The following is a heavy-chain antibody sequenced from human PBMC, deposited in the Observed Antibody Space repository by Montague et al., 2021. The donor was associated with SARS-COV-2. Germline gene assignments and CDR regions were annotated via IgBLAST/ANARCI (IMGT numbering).Heavy chain of an antibody. CDR3: AKSAWHNWYFDN. J-gene: IGHJ2*01. CDR1: GDSISRNSYY. D-gene: IGHD2/OR15-2a*01. V-gene: IGHV4-39*01. CDR2: MPYSGST. Sequence: ETLSLTCTVSGDSISRNSYYWGWIRQPPGKGLEWIGSMPYSGSTYHNPSLKSRVSISVDTSKNQFSLKLSSMTAAVTAVYYCAKSAWHNWYFDNWGRGTLVTVSS.